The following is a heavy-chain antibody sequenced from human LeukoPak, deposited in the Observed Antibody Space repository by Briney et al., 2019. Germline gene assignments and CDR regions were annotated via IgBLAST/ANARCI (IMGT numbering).Heavy chain of an antibody. J-gene: IGHJ4*02. CDR3: AAFSVGATIPFDY. Sequence: GASVKVSCKASGYTFTGYYMHWVRHAPGQGLEWMGRINPNSGGTNYAQKFQGRVTMTRDTSISTAYMELRRLRSDDTAVYYCAAFSVGATIPFDYWGQGTLVTVSS. CDR1: GYTFTGYY. CDR2: INPNSGGT. V-gene: IGHV1-2*06. D-gene: IGHD1-26*01.